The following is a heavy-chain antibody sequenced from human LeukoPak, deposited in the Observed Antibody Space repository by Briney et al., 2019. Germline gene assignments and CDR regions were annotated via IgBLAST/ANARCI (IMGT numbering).Heavy chain of an antibody. D-gene: IGHD3-22*01. J-gene: IGHJ4*02. CDR2: IYYSGTT. V-gene: IGHV4-59*01. Sequence: PSETLSLTCTVSGGSKSSYYWTWIRQPPGKGREWIGYIYYSGTTAYNPSLKSRVAISVDTSKNQFSLKLDSVTAADTAVYYCATWYYDSGGYRYFDYWGQGTLVTVSS. CDR1: GGSKSSYY. CDR3: ATWYYDSGGYRYFDY.